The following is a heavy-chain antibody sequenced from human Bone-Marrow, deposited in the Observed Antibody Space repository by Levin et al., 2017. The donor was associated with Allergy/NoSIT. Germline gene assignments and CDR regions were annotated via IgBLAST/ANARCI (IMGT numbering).Heavy chain of an antibody. V-gene: IGHV3-9*01. D-gene: IGHD3-10*01. Sequence: SLKISCAASEFTVDDYAIHWVRQVPGKGLEWVSVLNLKTGVTAYADSVKGRFTIFRDNAKNSLYLEMNSLRVEDTAFYYCARVKASYYAMDVWGQGTAV. CDR2: LNLKTGVT. CDR1: EFTVDDYA. CDR3: ARVKASYYAMDV. J-gene: IGHJ6*02.